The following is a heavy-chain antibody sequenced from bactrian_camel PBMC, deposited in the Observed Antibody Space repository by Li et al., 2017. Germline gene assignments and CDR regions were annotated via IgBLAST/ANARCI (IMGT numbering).Heavy chain of an antibody. CDR3: AASGRGLCWLSPSLYVY. V-gene: IGHV3S55*01. CDR2: IVNDGST. Sequence: QVQLVESGGGSVQAGGSLRLSCAASGYTFTTYCVGWFRQAPGKEREGIASIVNDGSTTYIDSVKGRFTISRDSEKNTQHLQMNSLKPGGTAMYYCAASGRGLCWLSPSLYVYWGQGTQVTVS. J-gene: IGHJ4*01. CDR1: GYTFTTYC. D-gene: IGHD3*01.